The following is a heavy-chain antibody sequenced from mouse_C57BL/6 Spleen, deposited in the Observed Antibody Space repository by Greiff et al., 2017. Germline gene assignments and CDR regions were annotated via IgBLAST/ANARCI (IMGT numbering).Heavy chain of an antibody. Sequence: VQLQQSGAELVKPGASVKLSCTASGFNIKDYYMHWVKQRTEQGLEWIGRIDPEDGDTKYDPKFQGKATITADTSSNTAYLQLSCLTSEDTAVSYCAPYYDGYYVGFAYWGHGTLVTVSA. J-gene: IGHJ3*01. CDR1: GFNIKDYY. CDR3: APYYDGYYVGFAY. V-gene: IGHV14-2*01. CDR2: IDPEDGDT. D-gene: IGHD2-3*01.